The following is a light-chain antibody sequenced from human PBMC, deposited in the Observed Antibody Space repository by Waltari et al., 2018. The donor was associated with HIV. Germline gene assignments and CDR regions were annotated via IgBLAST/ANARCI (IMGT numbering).Light chain of an antibody. J-gene: IGLJ2*01. CDR2: GNS. CDR3: QSYDSSLRGV. Sequence: QSVLTQPPSVSGAPGQWVTISCTGSSSNIVAGYGVHWYQQLPGTAPKLLIYGNSNRPSGVPDRFSGSKSGTSASLAITGLQAEDEADYYCQSYDSSLRGVFGGGTKLTVL. V-gene: IGLV1-40*01. CDR1: SSNIVAGYG.